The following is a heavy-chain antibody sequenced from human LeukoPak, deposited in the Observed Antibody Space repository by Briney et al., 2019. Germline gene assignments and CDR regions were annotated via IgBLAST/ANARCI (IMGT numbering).Heavy chain of an antibody. CDR1: GFTFSHYW. V-gene: IGHV3-48*04. Sequence: GGSLRLSCEVSGFTFSHYWMSWVRQAPGKGLEWVSYISSSGSTIYYADSVKGRFTISRDNAKNSLYLQMNSLRAEDTAVYYCAELGITMIGGVWGKGTTVTISS. CDR2: ISSSGSTI. D-gene: IGHD3-10*02. J-gene: IGHJ6*04. CDR3: AELGITMIGGV.